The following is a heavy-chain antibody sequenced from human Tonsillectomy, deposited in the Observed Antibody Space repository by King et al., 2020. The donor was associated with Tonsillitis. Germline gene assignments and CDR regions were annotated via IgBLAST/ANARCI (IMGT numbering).Heavy chain of an antibody. Sequence: VQLVESGGGLVQPGGSLRLSCAASGFTFSSYSMNWVRQAPGKGLEWVSYISSSGSTIYYADSIKGRFTASRDNARNSLYLQMNSLRAEDTAVYYCARLFSLTDDYWGQGTLVTVSS. CDR3: ARLFSLTDDY. D-gene: IGHD3-9*01. CDR2: ISSSGSTI. J-gene: IGHJ4*02. CDR1: GFTFSSYS. V-gene: IGHV3-48*01.